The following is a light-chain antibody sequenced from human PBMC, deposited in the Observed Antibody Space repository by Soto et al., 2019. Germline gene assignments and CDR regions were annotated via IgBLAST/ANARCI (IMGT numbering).Light chain of an antibody. V-gene: IGKV3-20*01. J-gene: IGKJ1*01. Sequence: EIVMTQSPATLSVSPGERATLSCRASQSVNIYLAWYQQNPGQAPRLLIFGASSRATGIPARFSGSGSGTDFTLTISRLEPEDFAVYYCQQYGSSGTFGQGTKVDIK. CDR2: GAS. CDR3: QQYGSSGT. CDR1: QSVNIY.